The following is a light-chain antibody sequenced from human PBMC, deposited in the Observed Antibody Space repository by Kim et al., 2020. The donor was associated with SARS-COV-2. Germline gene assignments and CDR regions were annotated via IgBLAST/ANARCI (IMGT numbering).Light chain of an antibody. V-gene: IGKV3-20*01. CDR3: HHYGSSPPYT. Sequence: EIVLTQSPGTLSLSPGERVTLSCRASQSVTSAYLAWYQQRPGQAPRLLIYGASDRATGIPDRFSGSGSGTDFTLTISRLEPEDFAVYYCHHYGSSPPYTFGQGTKLEI. J-gene: IGKJ2*01. CDR2: GAS. CDR1: QSVTSAY.